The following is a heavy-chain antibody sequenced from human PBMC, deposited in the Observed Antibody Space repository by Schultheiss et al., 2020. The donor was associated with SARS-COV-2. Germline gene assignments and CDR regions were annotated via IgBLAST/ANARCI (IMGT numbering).Heavy chain of an antibody. Sequence: GESLKISCAASGFTFSSYWMSWVRQAPGKGLEWVANIKQDGSEKYYVDSVKGRFTISRDNAKNSLYLQMNSLRAEDTAVYYCARDVSLPHAFDIWGQGTMVTVSS. J-gene: IGHJ3*02. CDR1: GFTFSSYW. CDR3: ARDVSLPHAFDI. V-gene: IGHV3-7*01. CDR2: IKQDGSEK. D-gene: IGHD3-16*02.